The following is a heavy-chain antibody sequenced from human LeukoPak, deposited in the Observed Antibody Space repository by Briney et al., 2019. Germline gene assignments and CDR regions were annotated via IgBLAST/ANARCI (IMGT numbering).Heavy chain of an antibody. J-gene: IGHJ4*02. CDR1: GVPFSNYY. Sequence: SETLSLTCAVSGVPFSNYYWSWVRQSPRQGLEWIGEINHSGYTNYNPSLKSRVTMSIDTSKNQFHLMLTSVTAADTGVYYCTRAVAGHPDWGQGTLVTVSS. CDR2: INHSGYT. CDR3: TRAVAGHPD. V-gene: IGHV4-34*01. D-gene: IGHD6-19*01.